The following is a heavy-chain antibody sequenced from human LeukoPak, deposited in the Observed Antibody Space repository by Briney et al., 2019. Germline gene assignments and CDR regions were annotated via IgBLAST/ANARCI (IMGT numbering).Heavy chain of an antibody. CDR1: GFTFSSYA. Sequence: GGSLRLSCAASGFTFSSYAMSWVRQAPGKGLEWVSSISSSSSYIYYADSVKGRFTISRDNAKNSLYLQMNSLRAEDTAVYYCARGGSDGYSGYAGFDYWGQGTLVTVSS. CDR2: ISSSSSYI. D-gene: IGHD5-12*01. CDR3: ARGGSDGYSGYAGFDY. J-gene: IGHJ4*02. V-gene: IGHV3-21*01.